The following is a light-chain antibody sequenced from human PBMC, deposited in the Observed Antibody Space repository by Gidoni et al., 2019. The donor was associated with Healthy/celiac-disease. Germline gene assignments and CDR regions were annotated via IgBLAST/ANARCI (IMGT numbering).Light chain of an antibody. CDR1: KFGDKY. J-gene: IGLJ2*01. CDR3: QAWDSSTVV. V-gene: IGLV3-1*01. Sequence: SYELTQPPSVTVSPGQTDSITCPGDKFGDKYACWYQQKPGQSPVLVIYQDSKRPSGIPERFSGSNSGNTATLTISGTQAMDEADYYCQAWDSSTVVFGGGTKLTVL. CDR2: QDS.